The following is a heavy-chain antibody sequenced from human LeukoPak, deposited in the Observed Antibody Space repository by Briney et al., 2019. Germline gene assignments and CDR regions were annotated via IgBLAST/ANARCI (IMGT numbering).Heavy chain of an antibody. CDR3: ARAAWNGGGGFDP. V-gene: IGHV4-34*01. CDR1: NGSFSGYH. Sequence: SETLSLTCAVYNGSFSGYHWSWIRQSPERGLEWIGEVNHGGDTNYNPSLRSRVAISLDTSKNHFFLKLRSVTAADTAVYNCARAAWNGGGGFDPWGQGTLVTVSS. D-gene: IGHD3-16*01. CDR2: VNHGGDT. J-gene: IGHJ5*02.